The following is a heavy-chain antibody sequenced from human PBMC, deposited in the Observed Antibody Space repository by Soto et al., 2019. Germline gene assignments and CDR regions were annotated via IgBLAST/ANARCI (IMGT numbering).Heavy chain of an antibody. V-gene: IGHV5-51*01. CDR3: ATSKQLNDAFDI. J-gene: IGHJ3*02. CDR2: IYPGDSDT. CDR1: GYSLTSYW. Sequence: PGESLKISCKGSGYSLTSYWIGWVRQMRGKGLEWMRIIYPGDSDTRYSPSFQGQVTISADKSISTAYLQWSSLKASDTAMYYCATSKQLNDAFDIWGQGTMVTVSS. D-gene: IGHD6-13*01.